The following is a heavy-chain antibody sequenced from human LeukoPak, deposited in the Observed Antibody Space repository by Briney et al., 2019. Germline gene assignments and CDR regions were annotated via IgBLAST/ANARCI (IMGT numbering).Heavy chain of an antibody. CDR1: GGSISSGSYY. J-gene: IGHJ5*02. CDR3: ARDFSGSYKNWFDP. V-gene: IGHV4-61*02. Sequence: PSETLSLTCTVSGGSISSGSYYWSWIRQPAGKGLEWIGRIYTSGSTNYNPSLKSRVTISVDTSKNQFSLKLSSVTAADTAVYYCARDFSGSYKNWFDPWGQGTLVTVSS. D-gene: IGHD1-26*01. CDR2: IYTSGST.